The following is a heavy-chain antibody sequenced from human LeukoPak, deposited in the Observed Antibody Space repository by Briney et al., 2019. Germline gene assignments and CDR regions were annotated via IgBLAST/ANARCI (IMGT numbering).Heavy chain of an antibody. J-gene: IGHJ4*02. CDR2: IFFSGTT. V-gene: IGHV4-61*05. CDR3: ARGRGSNDY. D-gene: IGHD3-16*01. CDR1: GGSISSSSYY. Sequence: SETLSLTCTVSGGSISSSSYYWGWLRQAPGKGLEWIGYIFFSGTTNYNPSLKSRVTISLDTSKNQFSLKLSSVTAADTVVYYCARGRGSNDYWGQGSLVTVSS.